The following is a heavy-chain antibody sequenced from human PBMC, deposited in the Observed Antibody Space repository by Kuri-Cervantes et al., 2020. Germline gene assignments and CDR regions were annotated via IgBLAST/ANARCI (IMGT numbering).Heavy chain of an antibody. D-gene: IGHD3-3*01. V-gene: IGHV3-21*01. J-gene: IGHJ3*02. CDR3: ARDLNDFWSGCSPDAFDI. CDR1: GFTFSSYS. Sequence: GESLKISCAASGFTFSSYSMNWVRQAPGKGLEWVSSISSSSSYIYYADSVKGRFTISRDNAKNSLYLQMNSLRAEDTAVYYCARDLNDFWSGCSPDAFDIWGQGTMVTVSS. CDR2: ISSSSSYI.